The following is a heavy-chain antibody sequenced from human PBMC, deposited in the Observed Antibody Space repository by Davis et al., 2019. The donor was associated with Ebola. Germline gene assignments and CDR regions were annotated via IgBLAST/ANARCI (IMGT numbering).Heavy chain of an antibody. CDR1: EYTFTGHY. D-gene: IGHD3-16*01. Sequence: AASVKVSCKASEYTFTGHYIHWVRQAPGQGLDWMGRINPNSGGTNYAQKFQGRVTMTWDTSISTAYMELSSLTSDDTAVYYCAKFGGSMVVYGMDVWGQGTTVTVSS. V-gene: IGHV1-2*06. CDR2: INPNSGGT. J-gene: IGHJ6*02. CDR3: AKFGGSMVVYGMDV.